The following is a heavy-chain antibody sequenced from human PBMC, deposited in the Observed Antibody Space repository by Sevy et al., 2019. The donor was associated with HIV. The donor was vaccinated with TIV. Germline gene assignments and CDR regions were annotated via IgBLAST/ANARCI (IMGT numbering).Heavy chain of an antibody. D-gene: IGHD2-8*01. J-gene: IGHJ4*02. CDR1: GFTFSKYS. V-gene: IGHV3-23*01. CDR2: LSFGCGEI. Sequence: GGSLRLACAASGFTFSKYSMSWVRRPPGKGLEWVSTLSFGCGEINYADSVKGRFTISRDNSKNSLYLQMNNLRAEDMAVYYCAREGCTKPHDYWGQGTLVTVSS. CDR3: AREGCTKPHDY.